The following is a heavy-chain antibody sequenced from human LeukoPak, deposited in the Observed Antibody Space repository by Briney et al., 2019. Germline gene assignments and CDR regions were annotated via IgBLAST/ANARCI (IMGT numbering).Heavy chain of an antibody. CDR2: ISSSSSTI. Sequence: GGSLRLSCAASGFSVSDNYMNWVRQAPGKGLEWVSYISSSSSTIYYADSVKGRFTISRDNAKNSLYLQMNSLRAEDTAVYYCARVAVAFDYWGQGTLVTVSS. CDR3: ARVAVAFDY. J-gene: IGHJ4*02. CDR1: GFSVSDNY. V-gene: IGHV3-48*01. D-gene: IGHD6-19*01.